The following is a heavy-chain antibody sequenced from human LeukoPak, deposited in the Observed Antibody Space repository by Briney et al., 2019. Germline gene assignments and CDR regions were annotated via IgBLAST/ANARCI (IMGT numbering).Heavy chain of an antibody. CDR2: ISPTSGAT. CDR3: ARDIRPREESFDY. CDR1: GYTFTDYF. V-gene: IGHV1-2*02. D-gene: IGHD5-24*01. Sequence: ASVKVFCKASGYTFTDYFLHWVRQAPGHGLEWMGWISPTSGATTYAQKFQGRVTMTRDTSINTAYIELSSLRSDDTAVYYCARDIRPREESFDYWGQGTLVTVSS. J-gene: IGHJ4*02.